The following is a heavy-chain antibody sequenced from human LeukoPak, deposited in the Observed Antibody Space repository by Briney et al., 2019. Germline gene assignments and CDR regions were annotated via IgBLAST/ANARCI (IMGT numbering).Heavy chain of an antibody. CDR1: GLTFSDYY. CDR2: ISSSGSTI. V-gene: IGHV3-11*04. J-gene: IGHJ3*02. Sequence: GGSLRLSCAASGLTFSDYYMSWIRQAPGKGLEWVSYISSSGSTIYYADSVKGRFTISRDNAKNSLYLQMNSLRAEDTAVYYCARDLGGDCSGGSCPPLGAFDIWGQGTMVTVSS. D-gene: IGHD2-15*01. CDR3: ARDLGGDCSGGSCPPLGAFDI.